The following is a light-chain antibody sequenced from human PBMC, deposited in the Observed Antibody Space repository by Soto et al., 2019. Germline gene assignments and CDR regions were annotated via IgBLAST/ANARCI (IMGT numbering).Light chain of an antibody. CDR3: QEYNDWPRGT. CDR2: AAS. Sequence: EVVMTQSPATLSVSPGERATLSCRASQSVNTNLAWYQQRPGQAPRVLIYAASTRATGMADRFSGSGSGTDFTLTISSLQPEDIGLYYCQEYNDWPRGTFGQGTKVELK. J-gene: IGKJ1*01. V-gene: IGKV3-15*01. CDR1: QSVNTN.